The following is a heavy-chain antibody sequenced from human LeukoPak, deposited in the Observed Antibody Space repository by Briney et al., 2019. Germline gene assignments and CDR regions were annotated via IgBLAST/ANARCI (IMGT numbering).Heavy chain of an antibody. V-gene: IGHV4-39*01. CDR3: ARRGITGTKFGWFDP. J-gene: IGHJ5*02. D-gene: IGHD1-7*01. CDR2: IYYSGST. CDR1: GGSISSSSYY. Sequence: SETLSLTCTISGGSISSSSYYWGWVRQPPGKGLEWIGSIYYSGSTYYNPSLKSRVTISVDTSKNQFSLKLSSVTAADTAVYYCARRGITGTKFGWFDPWGQGTLVTVSS.